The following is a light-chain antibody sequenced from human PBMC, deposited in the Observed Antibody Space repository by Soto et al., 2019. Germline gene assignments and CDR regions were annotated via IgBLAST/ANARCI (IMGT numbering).Light chain of an antibody. CDR1: QRINTY. CDR3: QQSYSIPLT. V-gene: IGKV1-39*01. Sequence: DIQLTQSPSSLSASVGDRVTITCRASQRINTYMNWYQHKPGKAPNLLIFPPSTLQSGVPSRFSGSGSGTDFTLTISSLQPEDSATYYCQQSYSIPLTFGGGTKVDIK. J-gene: IGKJ4*01. CDR2: PPS.